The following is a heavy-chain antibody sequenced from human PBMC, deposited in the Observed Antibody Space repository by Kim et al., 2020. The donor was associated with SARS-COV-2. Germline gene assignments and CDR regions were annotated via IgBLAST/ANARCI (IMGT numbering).Heavy chain of an antibody. V-gene: IGHV3-30*18. CDR3: AKGQDIVGRYFDWLSLTGYYYYYGMDV. J-gene: IGHJ6*02. Sequence: GGSLRLSCAASGFTFSSYGMHWVRQAPGKGLEWVAVISYDGSNKYYADSVKGRFTISRDNSKNTLYLQMNSLRAEDTAVYYCAKGQDIVGRYFDWLSLTGYYYYYGMDVWGQGTTVTVSS. CDR1: GFTFSSYG. D-gene: IGHD3-9*01. CDR2: ISYDGSNK.